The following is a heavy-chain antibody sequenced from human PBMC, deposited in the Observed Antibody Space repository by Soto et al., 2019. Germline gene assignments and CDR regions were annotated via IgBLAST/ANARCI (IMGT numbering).Heavy chain of an antibody. CDR1: GFTFSSYW. CDR3: ASSPHFDYGDYVPWFDP. J-gene: IGHJ5*02. V-gene: IGHV3-74*01. Sequence: HPGGSLRLSCAASGFTFSSYWMHWVRQAPGKGLVWVSRINSDGSSTSYADSVKGRFTISRDNAKNTLYLQMNSLRAEDTAVYYCASSPHFDYGDYVPWFDPWGQGTLVTVSS. D-gene: IGHD4-17*01. CDR2: INSDGSST.